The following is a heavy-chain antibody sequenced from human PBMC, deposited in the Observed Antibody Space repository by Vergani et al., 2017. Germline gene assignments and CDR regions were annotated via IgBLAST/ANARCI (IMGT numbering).Heavy chain of an antibody. CDR1: GFIFRSYW. CDR3: AGSLSNYVRGSYRRAGMDV. D-gene: IGHD3-16*02. J-gene: IGHJ6*03. CDR2: IKEDGSEK. Sequence: EVQLVESGGNLVQPGGSLRLSCAASGFIFRSYWMNWARQSPGKGLEWVANIKEDGSEKNYVDSVKGRFNISRDNAKNSLYLQLNSLRAEDTAVYYCAGSLSNYVRGSYRRAGMDVWGEGTTVTVSS. V-gene: IGHV3-7*01.